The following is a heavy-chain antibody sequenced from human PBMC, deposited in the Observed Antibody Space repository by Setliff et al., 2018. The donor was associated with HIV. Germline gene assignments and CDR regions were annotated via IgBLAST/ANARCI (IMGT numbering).Heavy chain of an antibody. CDR3: ARVPYRSAWFSGGHDAFDI. CDR2: ISGYNGNT. CDR1: GYTFISYG. J-gene: IGHJ3*02. Sequence: ASVKVSCKASGYTFISYGISWVRQAPGQGLEWMGWISGYNGNTKYVQKFQGRVTMTTDTSTSTVYMELRSLRSDDTAVYYCARVPYRSAWFSGGHDAFDIWGQGTMVTVS. D-gene: IGHD6-19*01. V-gene: IGHV1-18*01.